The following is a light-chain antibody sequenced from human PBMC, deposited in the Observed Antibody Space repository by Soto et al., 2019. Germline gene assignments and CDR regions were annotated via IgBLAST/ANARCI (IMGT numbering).Light chain of an antibody. V-gene: IGKV3-15*01. J-gene: IGKJ4*01. CDR3: QQYSNWPPLT. Sequence: EIVMTQSPATLSVSPGERATLSCRASQSVSSDLAWYQQKPGQAPRLLIHDASTRATDIPARFSGSGSGTEFTLTISSLQSEDFAVYYCQQYSNWPPLTFGGGTKVEIK. CDR2: DAS. CDR1: QSVSSD.